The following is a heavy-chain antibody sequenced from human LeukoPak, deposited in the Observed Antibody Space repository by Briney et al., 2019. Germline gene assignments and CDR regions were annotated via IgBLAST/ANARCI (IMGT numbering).Heavy chain of an antibody. D-gene: IGHD6-13*01. CDR3: ALIAAAGNDAFDI. J-gene: IGHJ3*02. Sequence: GGSLRLSCAASEFIFSSYAMSWVRQAPGKGLEWVSGISASGGNTYYADSVKGRFTISRDNSKNTLYLQMNSLRAEDTAVYYCALIAAAGNDAFDIWGQGTMVTVSS. CDR2: ISASGGNT. V-gene: IGHV3-23*01. CDR1: EFIFSSYA.